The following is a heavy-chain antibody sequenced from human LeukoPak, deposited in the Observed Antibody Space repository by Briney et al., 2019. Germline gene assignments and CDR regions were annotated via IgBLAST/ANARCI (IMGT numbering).Heavy chain of an antibody. CDR1: GGSISSGGYY. D-gene: IGHD3-10*01. J-gene: IGHJ4*02. CDR3: ASDVYGSGSPDY. CDR2: IYYSGST. Sequence: SETLSLTCTVSGGSISSGGYYWSWIRQPPGKGLEWIGYIYYSGSTNYNPSLKSRVTISVDTSKNQFSLKLSSVTAADTAVYYCASDVYGSGSPDYWGQGTLVTVSS. V-gene: IGHV4-61*08.